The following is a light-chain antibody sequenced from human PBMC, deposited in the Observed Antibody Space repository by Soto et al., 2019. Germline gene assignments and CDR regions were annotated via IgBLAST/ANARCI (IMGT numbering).Light chain of an antibody. CDR2: EVS. Sequence: QSALAQPASVSGSPGQSITISCSGTSSDVGGYNYVSWFQQHPGKAPKLMIYEVSDRPSGVSNRFSGSKSGNTASLTISGLQAEEGADYYCSSYTDDRTLVFGAGTKLTVL. J-gene: IGLJ1*01. CDR1: SSDVGGYNY. V-gene: IGLV2-14*01. CDR3: SSYTDDRTLV.